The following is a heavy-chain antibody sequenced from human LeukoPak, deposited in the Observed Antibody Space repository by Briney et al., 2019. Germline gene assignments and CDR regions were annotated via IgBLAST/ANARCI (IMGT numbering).Heavy chain of an antibody. D-gene: IGHD3-10*01. V-gene: IGHV3-74*01. Sequence: GGSLRLSCAAYGFTFNTYWMHWVRQAPGKGLVWVSRIRSDGSSTRYADSVRGRFTISRDNAKNTLYLQMNSLRAEDTAVYYCAGVLGVRDLAYFDYWCHGTLVTVSS. CDR2: IRSDGSST. CDR1: GFTFNTYW. J-gene: IGHJ4*01. CDR3: AGVLGVRDLAYFDY.